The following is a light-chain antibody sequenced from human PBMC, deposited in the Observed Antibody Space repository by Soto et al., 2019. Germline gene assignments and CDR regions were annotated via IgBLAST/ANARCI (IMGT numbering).Light chain of an antibody. J-gene: IGLJ2*01. CDR3: AAWDESLSGPV. Sequence: QPVLTQPPSASGTPGQRVTISCSGRSSNIGSNYVYWYQQLPGTAPKLLIYRNNQRPSGVPDRFSGSKSGTSASLAISGLRSEDEADYYCAAWDESLSGPVFGGGTKLTVL. CDR2: RNN. V-gene: IGLV1-47*01. CDR1: SSNIGSNY.